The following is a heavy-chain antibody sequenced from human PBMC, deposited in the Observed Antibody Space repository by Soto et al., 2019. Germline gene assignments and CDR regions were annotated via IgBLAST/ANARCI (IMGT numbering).Heavy chain of an antibody. D-gene: IGHD5-18*01. V-gene: IGHV3-11*06. CDR2: ISSSSSYT. J-gene: IGHJ5*02. Sequence: QVQLVESGGGLVKPGGSLRLSCAASGFTFSDYYMSWIRQAPGKGLEWVSYISSSSSYTNYADSVKGRFTISRDNAKNSLYLQMNSRRAEDTAVYYCASHAAMVTWFDPWGQGTLVTVS. CDR3: ASHAAMVTWFDP. CDR1: GFTFSDYY.